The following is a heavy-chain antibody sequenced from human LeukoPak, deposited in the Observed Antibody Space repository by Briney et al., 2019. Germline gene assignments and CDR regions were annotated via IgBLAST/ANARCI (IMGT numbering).Heavy chain of an antibody. CDR3: AREVGSGSFDYYYYGMDV. CDR2: INAGNGNT. V-gene: IGHV1-3*01. CDR1: GYTFTSYA. Sequence: ASVKVSCKASGYTFTSYAMHWVRQAPGQRLEWMGWINAGNGNTKCSQKFQGRVTITRDTSASTAYMELSSLRSEDTAVYYCAREVGSGSFDYYYYGMDVRGQGTTVTVSS. J-gene: IGHJ6*02. D-gene: IGHD1-26*01.